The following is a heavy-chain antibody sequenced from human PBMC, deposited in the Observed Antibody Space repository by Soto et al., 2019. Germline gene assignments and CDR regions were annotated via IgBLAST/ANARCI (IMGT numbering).Heavy chain of an antibody. V-gene: IGHV1-24*01. CDR1: GYTLTELS. D-gene: IGHD3-3*01. CDR2: FDPEDGET. CDR3: ATDGLYYDFWSGYYTPGLFDP. J-gene: IGHJ5*02. Sequence: GASVKVSCKVSGYTLTELSMHWVRQAPGKGLEWMGGFDPEDGETIYAQKFQGRVTMTEDTSTDTAYMELRSLRSEDTAVYYCATDGLYYDFWSGYYTPGLFDPRGQGTLVTVSS.